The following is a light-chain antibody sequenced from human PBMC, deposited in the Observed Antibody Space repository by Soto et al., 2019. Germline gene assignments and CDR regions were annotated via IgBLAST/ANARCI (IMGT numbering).Light chain of an antibody. V-gene: IGKV3-20*01. CDR2: DTS. J-gene: IGKJ4*01. Sequence: EIVLSQSPGTLALSVGERVTLSCRDSKSVSSYLAWYQQTPGQAPRLLIYDTSNRATGTPDRFSGSGSGTDFTLTISRLEPEDFTVYYCQQYGSSPLTFGGGTKVDIK. CDR3: QQYGSSPLT. CDR1: KSVSSY.